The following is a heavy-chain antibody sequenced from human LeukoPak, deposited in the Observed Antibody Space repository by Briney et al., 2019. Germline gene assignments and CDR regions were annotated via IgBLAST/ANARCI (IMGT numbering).Heavy chain of an antibody. D-gene: IGHD2-21*02. V-gene: IGHV4-38-2*02. Sequence: SETLSLSCTVSGYSNSNGYYWGGIRQPPGKGLEWIGSIYHSGSTYYNPSLKSRVTISVDTSKNQFSLKLSSVTAADTAVYYCARLANCGGDCYLNWFDPWGQGTLVTVSS. CDR3: ARLANCGGDCYLNWFDP. CDR2: IYHSGST. J-gene: IGHJ5*02. CDR1: GYSNSNGYY.